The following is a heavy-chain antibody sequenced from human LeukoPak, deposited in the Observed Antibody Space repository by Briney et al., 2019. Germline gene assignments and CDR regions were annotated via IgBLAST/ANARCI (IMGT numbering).Heavy chain of an antibody. CDR1: GGSISSYY. J-gene: IGHJ6*02. D-gene: IGHD4-23*01. Sequence: PSETLSLTCTVSGGSISSYYWSWIRQPPGKGLEWIGYIYYSGSTNYNPSLKSRVTISVDTSKNQFSLKLTSVTAADTAVYYCASLGNRPTVVTSTTGYYGMDVWGQGTTVTVSS. CDR2: IYYSGST. CDR3: ASLGNRPTVVTSTTGYYGMDV. V-gene: IGHV4-59*12.